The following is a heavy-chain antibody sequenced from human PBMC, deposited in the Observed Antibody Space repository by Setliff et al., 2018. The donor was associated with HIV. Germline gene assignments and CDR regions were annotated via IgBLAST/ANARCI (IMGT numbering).Heavy chain of an antibody. Sequence: SETLSLTCTVSGDSIDRTGYYWGWIRQPPGKGLEWIGSIYYNGNTYNKPSLKSRVTISVDTYKNQFSLKLNSVTAADTAVYYWARHGDSSGWFGAVYYGIDAWGQGTTVT. CDR1: GDSIDRTGYY. V-gene: IGHV4-39*01. CDR2: IYYNGNT. CDR3: ARHGDSSGWFGAVYYGIDA. D-gene: IGHD3-10*01. J-gene: IGHJ6*02.